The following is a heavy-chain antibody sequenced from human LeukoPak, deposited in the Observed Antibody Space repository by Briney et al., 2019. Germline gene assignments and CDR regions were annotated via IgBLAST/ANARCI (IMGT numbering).Heavy chain of an antibody. D-gene: IGHD2-2*01. V-gene: IGHV3-30*12. Sequence: GGSLRLSCAASGFTFSSYGMHWVRQAPGKGLEWVAVISYDGSNKYYADSVKGRFTISRDNSKNTLYLQMNSLRAEDTAVYYCANLLSGSTRPPWDYWGQGTLVTVSS. CDR2: ISYDGSNK. J-gene: IGHJ4*02. CDR3: ANLLSGSTRPPWDY. CDR1: GFTFSSYG.